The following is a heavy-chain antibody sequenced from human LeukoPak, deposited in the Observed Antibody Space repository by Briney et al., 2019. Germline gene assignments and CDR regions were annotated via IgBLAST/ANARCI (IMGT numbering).Heavy chain of an antibody. CDR3: ARATEVGAMTPFDY. J-gene: IGHJ4*02. CDR1: GGSISSGYY. Sequence: PSETLSLTCTVSGGSISSGYYWGWIRQPPGKGLEWIGSIYHSGSTYYNPSLKSRVTISVDTSKNQFSLKLSSVTAADTAVYYCARATEVGAMTPFDYWGQGTLVTVSS. D-gene: IGHD1-26*01. V-gene: IGHV4-38-2*02. CDR2: IYHSGST.